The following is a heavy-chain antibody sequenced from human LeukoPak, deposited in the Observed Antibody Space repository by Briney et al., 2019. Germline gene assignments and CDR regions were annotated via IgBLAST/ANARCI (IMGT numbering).Heavy chain of an antibody. J-gene: IGHJ4*02. CDR2: INHSGIT. Sequence: PSETLSLTCTVSGYSISGAYYWGWIRQPPGKGLEWIGEINHSGITNYNPSLKSRVTILVDTSKNQFSLRLSSVTAADTAMYYCARLNIAGGFDYWGQGTPVTVSS. CDR3: ARLNIAGGFDY. D-gene: IGHD5-12*01. V-gene: IGHV4-38-2*02. CDR1: GYSISGAYY.